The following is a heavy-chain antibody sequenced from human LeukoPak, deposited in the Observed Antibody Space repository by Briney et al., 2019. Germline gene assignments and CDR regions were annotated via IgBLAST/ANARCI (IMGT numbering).Heavy chain of an antibody. CDR3: ARDQLRGMAARQGWFAP. J-gene: IGHJ5*02. D-gene: IGHD6-6*01. CDR1: GYTFTSYG. Sequence: ASVKVSCKASGYTFTSYGISWVRQAPGQGLEWMGWISAYNGNTNYAQKLQGRVTMTTDTSTSTAYMELRSLRSDDTAVYYCARDQLRGMAARQGWFAPWAREPWSPSPQ. V-gene: IGHV1-18*01. CDR2: ISAYNGNT.